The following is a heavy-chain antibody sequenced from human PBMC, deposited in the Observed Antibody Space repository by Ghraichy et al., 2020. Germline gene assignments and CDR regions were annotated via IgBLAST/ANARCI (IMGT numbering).Heavy chain of an antibody. V-gene: IGHV3-74*01. D-gene: IGHD2-15*01. CDR3: AREYCRGGRCYFGTGGSHFDY. Sequence: LTCAASVFTLSNYWMHWVRLAPGKGLVWVSRIKSDGSSTSYADSVKGRFTISRDNAKNTLYLQMNSLRAEDTAVYYCAREYCRGGRCYFGTGGSHFDYWGQGTLVTVSS. CDR1: VFTLSNYW. CDR2: IKSDGSST. J-gene: IGHJ4*02.